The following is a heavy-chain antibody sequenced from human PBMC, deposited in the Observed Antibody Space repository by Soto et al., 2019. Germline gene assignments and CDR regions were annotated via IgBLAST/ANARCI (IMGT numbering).Heavy chain of an antibody. V-gene: IGHV3-21*01. Sequence: EVQLVESGGGLVKPGGSLRLSCAASGFTFSSYSMNWVRQAPGKGLEWVSSISSSSYIYYADSVKGRFTISRDNAKNSLYLLMNSLKAEDTAVYYCARFGYSRAYYGMDVWGQGTTVTVSS. CDR1: GFTFSSYS. D-gene: IGHD6-13*01. CDR2: ISSSSYI. CDR3: ARFGYSRAYYGMDV. J-gene: IGHJ6*02.